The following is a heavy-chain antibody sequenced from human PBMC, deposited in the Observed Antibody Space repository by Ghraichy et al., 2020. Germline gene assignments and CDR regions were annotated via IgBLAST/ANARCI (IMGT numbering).Heavy chain of an antibody. V-gene: IGHV4-39*01. D-gene: IGHD6-13*01. CDR2: IYYSGST. CDR3: ARQPYSSSWYRYYFDY. J-gene: IGHJ4*02. Sequence: SETLSLTCTVSGGSISSSSYYWGWIRQPPGKGLEWIGSIYYSGSTYYNASLKSRVTISVDTSKNQFSLKLSSVTAADTAVYYCARQPYSSSWYRYYFDYWGQGTLVTVSS. CDR1: GGSISSSSYY.